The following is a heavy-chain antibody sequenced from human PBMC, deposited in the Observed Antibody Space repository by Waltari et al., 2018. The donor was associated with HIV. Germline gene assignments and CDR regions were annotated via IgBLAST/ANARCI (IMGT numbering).Heavy chain of an antibody. D-gene: IGHD2-21*02. V-gene: IGHV4-39*01. CDR3: VTYCGGDCYSGYYYGMDV. CDR1: GGSIRRSSYY. J-gene: IGHJ6*04. CDR2: FYYSGST. Sequence: QLQLQESGPGLVQPSETLSLTCTVSGGSIRRSSYYWAWIRQPPGKGLEWIGSFYYSGSTYYDPSLKSRVTISADTSKSQFSLKVSSVTAADTAVYYCVTYCGGDCYSGYYYGMDVWGKGTTVTVSS.